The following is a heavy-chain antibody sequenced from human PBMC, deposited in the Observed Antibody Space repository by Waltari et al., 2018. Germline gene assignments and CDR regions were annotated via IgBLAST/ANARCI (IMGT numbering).Heavy chain of an antibody. Sequence: QVQLVQSGAEVKKPGSSVKVSCKASGGTFSSYTISWVRQAPGQGLEWMGRMIPILGLANYAQKCQGRVTITADKSTSTAYMELSSLRSEDTAVYYCARAWGAVAGFDYWGQGTLVTVSS. V-gene: IGHV1-69*02. CDR1: GGTFSSYT. CDR3: ARAWGAVAGFDY. J-gene: IGHJ4*02. CDR2: MIPILGLA. D-gene: IGHD6-19*01.